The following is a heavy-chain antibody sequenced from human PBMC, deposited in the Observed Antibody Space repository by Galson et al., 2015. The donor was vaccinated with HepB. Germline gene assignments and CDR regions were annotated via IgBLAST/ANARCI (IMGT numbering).Heavy chain of an antibody. J-gene: IGHJ5*02. CDR1: GYTLTELS. V-gene: IGHV1-24*01. Sequence: SVKVSCKVSGYTLTELSMHWVRQAPGKGLEWMGGFDPEDGETIYAQKFQGRVTMTEDTSTDTAYMELSSLRSEDTAVYYCATVPGYCSGGSCYPEGGWFDPWGQGTLVTVSS. CDR3: ATVPGYCSGGSCYPEGGWFDP. CDR2: FDPEDGET. D-gene: IGHD2-15*01.